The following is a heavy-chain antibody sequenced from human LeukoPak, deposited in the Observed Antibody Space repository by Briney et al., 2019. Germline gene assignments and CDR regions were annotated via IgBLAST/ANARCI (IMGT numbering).Heavy chain of an antibody. V-gene: IGHV4-34*01. CDR3: ARRGRGAAAGFFVGY. D-gene: IGHD6-13*01. CDR2: INHSGST. J-gene: IGHJ4*02. Sequence: GSLRLSCVASGFPFPTYAMMWVRQAPGKGLEWIGEINHSGSTNYNPSLKSRVTISVDTSKNQFSLKLSSVTAADTAVYYCARRGRGAAAGFFVGYWGQGTLVTVSS. CDR1: GFPFPTYA.